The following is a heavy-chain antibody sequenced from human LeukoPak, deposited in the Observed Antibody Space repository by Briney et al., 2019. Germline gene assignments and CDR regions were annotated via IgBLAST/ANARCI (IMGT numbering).Heavy chain of an antibody. D-gene: IGHD6-19*01. CDR2: ISYDGSNK. CDR3: ARARAVAGTIDY. Sequence: PGGSLRLSCAASGFTFSSYAMHWVRQAPGKGLEWVAVISYDGSNKYYADSVKGRFTTSRDNSKNTLYLQMNSLRAEDTAVYYCARARAVAGTIDYWGQGTLVTVSS. J-gene: IGHJ4*02. CDR1: GFTFSSYA. V-gene: IGHV3-30-3*01.